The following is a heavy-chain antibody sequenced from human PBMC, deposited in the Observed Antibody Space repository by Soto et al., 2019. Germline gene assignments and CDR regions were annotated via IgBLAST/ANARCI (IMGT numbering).Heavy chain of an antibody. CDR2: ISGSGGST. CDR1: GFTFSSYA. CDR3: AKDRLLPSFYFDY. D-gene: IGHD4-17*01. J-gene: IGHJ4*02. Sequence: EVQLLESGGGLVQPGGSLRLSCAASGFTFSSYAMSWVRQAPGKGLEWVSAISGSGGSTYYADSVKGRFTISRDNSKNTLYLQMTSLRAEDTAVYYCAKDRLLPSFYFDYWGQGPLVTVSS. V-gene: IGHV3-23*01.